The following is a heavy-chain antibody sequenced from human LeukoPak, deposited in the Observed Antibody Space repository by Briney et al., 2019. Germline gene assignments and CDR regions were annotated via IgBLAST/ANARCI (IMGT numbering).Heavy chain of an antibody. J-gene: IGHJ6*03. CDR3: ARVLRYCSGGNCYSGGLGYMDV. Sequence: GGSLRLSCAASGFTFDDYGMSWVRQAPGKGLEWVSGINWNGGSTGYADSVKGRFTISRDNAKNSLYLQMNSLRAEDTAVYYCARVLRYCSGGNCYSGGLGYMDVWGKGTTVTISS. CDR2: INWNGGST. CDR1: GFTFDDYG. V-gene: IGHV3-20*04. D-gene: IGHD2-15*01.